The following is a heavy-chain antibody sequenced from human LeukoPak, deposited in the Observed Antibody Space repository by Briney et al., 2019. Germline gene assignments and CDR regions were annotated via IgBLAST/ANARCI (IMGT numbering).Heavy chain of an antibody. CDR1: GYTFTGYY. V-gene: IGHV1-2*06. Sequence: ASVKVSCKASGYTFTGYYIHWVRQAPGQGLEWMGRINPNSGGADYAQKFQGRVSMTRDTSISTAYMELSSLRSDDTAVYYCARGPRLDSSGWYYGAFDIWGQGTMVTVS. D-gene: IGHD6-19*01. J-gene: IGHJ3*02. CDR3: ARGPRLDSSGWYYGAFDI. CDR2: INPNSGGA.